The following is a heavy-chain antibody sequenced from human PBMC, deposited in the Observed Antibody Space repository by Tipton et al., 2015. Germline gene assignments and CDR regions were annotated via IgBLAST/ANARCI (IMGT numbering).Heavy chain of an antibody. Sequence: TLSLTCTVSGASLSNHYWTWVRQPPGKGLEWIGYIYYSGSTYYNPSLKSRVTISVDTSKNQFSLKLSSVTAADTAVYYCARAPSAANFWSGYYFDYWGQGTLVTVSS. V-gene: IGHV4-59*11. J-gene: IGHJ4*02. CDR1: GASLSNHY. CDR2: IYYSGST. D-gene: IGHD3-3*01. CDR3: ARAPSAANFWSGYYFDY.